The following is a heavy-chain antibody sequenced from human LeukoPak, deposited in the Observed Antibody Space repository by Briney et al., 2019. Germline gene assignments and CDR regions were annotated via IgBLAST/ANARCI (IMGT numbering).Heavy chain of an antibody. Sequence: SETLSLTCTVSGGSISSYYWSWIRQPPGKGLEWIGNIYYSGSTNYNPSLKSRVTISVDTSKNQFSLKLSSVTAADTAVYYCARAFHRGVIDYWGQGTLVTVSS. CDR1: GGSISSYY. CDR3: ARAFHRGVIDY. CDR2: IYYSGST. V-gene: IGHV4-59*01. J-gene: IGHJ4*02. D-gene: IGHD3-10*01.